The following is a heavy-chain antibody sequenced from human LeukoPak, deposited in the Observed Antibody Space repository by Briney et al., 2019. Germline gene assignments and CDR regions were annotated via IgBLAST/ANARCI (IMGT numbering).Heavy chain of an antibody. CDR1: GYSFTSYW. CDR3: ARISYYYDSSGYYYSYYFDY. CDR2: IYPGDSDT. V-gene: IGHV5-51*01. J-gene: IGHJ4*02. D-gene: IGHD3-22*01. Sequence: GESLKISCKGSGYSFTSYWIGWVRQMPGKGLEWMGTIYPGDSDTRYSPSFQGQVTISADKSISTAYLQWSSLKASDTAMYYCARISYYYDSSGYYYSYYFDYWGQGTLVTVSS.